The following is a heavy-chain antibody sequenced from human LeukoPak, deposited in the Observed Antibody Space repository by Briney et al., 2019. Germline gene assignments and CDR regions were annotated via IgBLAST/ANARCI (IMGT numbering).Heavy chain of an antibody. CDR3: VRGNYTDGGRNWFDP. V-gene: IGHV4-4*07. CDR2: THTNGDT. CDR1: GDSIHSHF. Sequence: SETLSLTCTVSGDSIHSHFYGWIRQPAGKGLEWIGRTHTNGDTLYNPSLKSRVTMSVDTSKSQFSLRLTSVTAADTAFYYCVRGNYTDGGRNWFDPWGQGILVTVSS. J-gene: IGHJ5*02. D-gene: IGHD1-7*01.